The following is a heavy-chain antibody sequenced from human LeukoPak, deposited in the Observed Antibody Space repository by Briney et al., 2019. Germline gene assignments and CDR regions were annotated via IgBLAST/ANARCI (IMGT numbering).Heavy chain of an antibody. V-gene: IGHV3-13*01. CDR2: IGTAGDT. Sequence: GGSLRLSCAASGFTFSSYGMHWVRQATGKGLEWVSAIGTAGDTYYPGSVKGRFTISRENAKNSLYLQMNSLRAGDTAVYYCARGHCSGGSCYYFDYWGQGTLVTVSS. CDR1: GFTFSSYG. D-gene: IGHD2-15*01. J-gene: IGHJ4*02. CDR3: ARGHCSGGSCYYFDY.